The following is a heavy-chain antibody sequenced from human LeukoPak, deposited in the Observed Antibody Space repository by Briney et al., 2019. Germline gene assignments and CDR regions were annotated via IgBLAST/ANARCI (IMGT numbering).Heavy chain of an antibody. V-gene: IGHV5-51*01. Sequence: GESPKISCKGSGYSFTSYWIGWVRQMPGKGLEWMGIIYPGDSDTRYSPSFQGQVTISADKSISTAYLQWSSLKASDTAMYYCARHGGYCSSTSCFNTRFDPWGQGTLVTVSS. CDR3: ARHGGYCSSTSCFNTRFDP. CDR1: GYSFTSYW. D-gene: IGHD2-2*01. J-gene: IGHJ5*02. CDR2: IYPGDSDT.